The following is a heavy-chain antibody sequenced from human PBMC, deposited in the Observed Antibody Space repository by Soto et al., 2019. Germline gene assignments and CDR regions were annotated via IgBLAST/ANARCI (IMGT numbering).Heavy chain of an antibody. J-gene: IGHJ4*02. CDR1: GFSFNIFA. CDR2: ISGGGGST. V-gene: IGHV3-23*01. CDR3: AKDPTSYDSSAQFDS. D-gene: IGHD3-22*01. Sequence: EVKLLESGGRLVQPGGSLRLSCAASGFSFNIFAMNWVRQAPGKGLEWVSGISGGGGSTYYADSVKGRFTISRDNSNNTLYLQMNRLRAEDTAVYYCAKDPTSYDSSAQFDSWGQGTLVTVS.